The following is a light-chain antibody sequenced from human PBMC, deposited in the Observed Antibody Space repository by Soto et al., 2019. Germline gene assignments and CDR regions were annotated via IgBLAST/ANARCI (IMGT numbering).Light chain of an antibody. CDR3: QQDDSTPPT. V-gene: IGKV3-20*01. J-gene: IGKJ1*01. Sequence: EIVLTQSPGTLSLSPGDRATLSCRASQSVNSNYLAWYQRKPGQAPRLLIYGASNRATDIPYRFSASGSGTDFTLTITRLEAEELAVYYCQQDDSTPPTYGQGTKVEVK. CDR1: QSVNSNY. CDR2: GAS.